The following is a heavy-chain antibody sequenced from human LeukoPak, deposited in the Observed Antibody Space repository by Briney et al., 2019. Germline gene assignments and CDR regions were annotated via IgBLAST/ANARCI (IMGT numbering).Heavy chain of an antibody. J-gene: IGHJ3*02. CDR1: GGTFSSYA. Sequence: SVKVSCTASGGTFSSYAISWVRQAPGQGLEWMGGIIPIFGTANYAQKFQGRVTITADESTSTAYMELSSLRSEDTAVYYCARDCSSTSCYVFSAFDIWGQGTMVTVSS. V-gene: IGHV1-69*13. CDR3: ARDCSSTSCYVFSAFDI. D-gene: IGHD2-2*01. CDR2: IIPIFGTA.